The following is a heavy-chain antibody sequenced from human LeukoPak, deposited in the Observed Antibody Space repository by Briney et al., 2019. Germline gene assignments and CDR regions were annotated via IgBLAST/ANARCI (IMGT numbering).Heavy chain of an antibody. J-gene: IGHJ4*02. CDR1: GGSISSYY. CDR2: IYYSGST. D-gene: IGHD2-2*01. Sequence: SETLSLTCTVSGGSISSYYWSWIRQPPGKGLEWIGYIYYSGSTNYNPSLKSRVTISVDTSKNQFSLKLSSVTAADTAVYYCARGTEYQLLSFDYWGQGTLVTVSS. CDR3: ARGTEYQLLSFDY. V-gene: IGHV4-59*12.